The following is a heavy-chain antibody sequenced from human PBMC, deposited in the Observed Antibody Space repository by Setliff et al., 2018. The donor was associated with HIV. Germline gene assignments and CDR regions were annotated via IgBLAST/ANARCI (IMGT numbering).Heavy chain of an antibody. CDR2: ISGSGDIT. D-gene: IGHD4-4*01. J-gene: IGHJ4*02. Sequence: GSLRLSCAASGFSFRSYAVSWVRQAPGKGLEWVSVISGSGDITYYRESVKGRFTVSRDNSNKTVYLQMNSLRAEDTAMYYCAKTQTVITVYGPFDSWGQGTPVTVSS. V-gene: IGHV3-23*01. CDR1: GFSFRSYA. CDR3: AKTQTVITVYGPFDS.